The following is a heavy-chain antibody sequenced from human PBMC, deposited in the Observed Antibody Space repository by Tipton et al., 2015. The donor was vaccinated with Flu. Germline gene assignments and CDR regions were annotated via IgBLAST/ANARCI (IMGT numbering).Heavy chain of an antibody. CDR3: ARARFWIGFPDY. J-gene: IGHJ4*02. V-gene: IGHV4-59*01. D-gene: IGHD3-3*01. Sequence: TLSLTCTVSGGSISTYYWGWIRQPPGKGLEWIGQVYYSGNADYNPSLKSRVAISVDTSNNQFSLDLRSVTAADTAVYYCARARFWIGFPDYWGQGTLVTVSS. CDR1: GGSISTYY. CDR2: VYYSGNA.